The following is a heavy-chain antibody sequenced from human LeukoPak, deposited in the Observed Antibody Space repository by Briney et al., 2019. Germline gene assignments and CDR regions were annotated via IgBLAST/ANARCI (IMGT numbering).Heavy chain of an antibody. Sequence: EPSETLSLTCTVSGDSISSSSYYWGWIRQPPGKGLEWIGSIFYSGSTYYNPSLERRVTISVDTSKNQFSLKQSSVTAADTAVFYCARHLITAAAGTLGNYFDYWGQGTLVTVSS. D-gene: IGHD1-1*01. CDR1: GDSISSSSYY. CDR2: IFYSGST. CDR3: ARHLITAAAGTLGNYFDY. V-gene: IGHV4-39*01. J-gene: IGHJ4*02.